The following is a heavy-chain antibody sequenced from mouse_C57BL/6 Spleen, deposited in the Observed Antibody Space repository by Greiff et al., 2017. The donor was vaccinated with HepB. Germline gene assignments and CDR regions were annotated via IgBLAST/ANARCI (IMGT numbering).Heavy chain of an antibody. CDR2: IYPGDGDT. Sequence: QVQLKQSGAELVKPGASVKISCKASGYAFSSYWMNWVKQRPGKGLEWIGQIYPGDGDTNYNGKFKGKATLTADKSSSTAYMQLSSLTSEDSAVYFCARGLLNYAMDYWGQGTSVTVSS. V-gene: IGHV1-80*01. J-gene: IGHJ4*01. CDR3: ARGLLNYAMDY. D-gene: IGHD3-1*01. CDR1: GYAFSSYW.